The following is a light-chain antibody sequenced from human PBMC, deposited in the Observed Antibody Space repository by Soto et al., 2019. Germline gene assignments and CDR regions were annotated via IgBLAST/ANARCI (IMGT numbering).Light chain of an antibody. V-gene: IGKV3-15*01. J-gene: IGKJ4*01. CDR1: QFIGSN. Sequence: MTQSPVTLSVSPGERATLSCRASQFIGSNLAWYQQNPAQPPRLLIYDASTRATCIPARFSGGGSRTEFTLTISSLQSEDFAVYCSPPYNNWPSLSFGGGTTV. CDR2: DAS. CDR3: PPYNNWPSLS.